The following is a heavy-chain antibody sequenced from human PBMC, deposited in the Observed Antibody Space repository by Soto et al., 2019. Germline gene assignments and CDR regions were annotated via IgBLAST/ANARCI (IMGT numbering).Heavy chain of an antibody. CDR1: GGSVSIGDYL. Sequence: VQLQESGPGLVTPSQTLSLTCTVFGGSVSIGDYLWSWIRQRPGKGLEWIGYIHDSGNTYYNPSLKSRVTILLDTSKNQFSLKVTSMTAADTAVYFYARARGGDSGDYASLFDRWGQGNLVTVSS. V-gene: IGHV4-30-4*01. CDR3: ARARGGDSGDYASLFDR. CDR2: IHDSGNT. J-gene: IGHJ5*02. D-gene: IGHD4-17*01.